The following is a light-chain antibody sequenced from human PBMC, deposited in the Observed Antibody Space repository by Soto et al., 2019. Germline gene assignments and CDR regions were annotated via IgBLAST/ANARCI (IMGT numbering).Light chain of an antibody. CDR3: QQYGSAPRA. V-gene: IGKV1-27*01. Sequence: MQWTRSPSSLSASVGDRVTITCRARQDINKYLAWYQQKPGKAPALLIYGASTLPSGVPSRFSGSGSGTDFTLTITSLQPEDVATYYCQQYGSAPRAFGPGTKVDIK. CDR2: GAS. J-gene: IGKJ1*01. CDR1: QDINKY.